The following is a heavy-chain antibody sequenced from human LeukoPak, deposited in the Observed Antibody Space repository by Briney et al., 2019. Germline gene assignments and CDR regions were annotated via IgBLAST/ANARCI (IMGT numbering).Heavy chain of an antibody. CDR3: ARKTPRSYDSRQALIDY. CDR2: INHSGST. V-gene: IGHV4-39*07. D-gene: IGHD3-22*01. J-gene: IGHJ4*02. Sequence: PSETLSLTCTVSGGSISSSSYYWGWIRQPPGKGLEWIGEINHSGSTNYNPSLKSRVTISVDTSKNQFSLKLSSVTAADTAVYYCARKTPRSYDSRQALIDYWGQGTLVTVSS. CDR1: GGSISSSSYY.